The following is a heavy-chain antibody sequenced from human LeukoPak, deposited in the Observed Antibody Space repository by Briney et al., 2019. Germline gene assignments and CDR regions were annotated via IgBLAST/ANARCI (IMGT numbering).Heavy chain of an antibody. CDR1: GYTFTSYD. J-gene: IGHJ6*03. V-gene: IGHV1-8*01. CDR2: MNPNSGNT. CDR3: ARGGTLNNYYYYYYMDV. D-gene: IGHD3-10*01. Sequence: ASVTVSCKASGYTFTSYDINWVRQAPGQGPEWMGWMNPNSGNTGYAQKFQGRVTMTRNTSISTAYMELSSLRSEDTAVYYCARGGTLNNYYYYYYMDVWGKGTTVTVSS.